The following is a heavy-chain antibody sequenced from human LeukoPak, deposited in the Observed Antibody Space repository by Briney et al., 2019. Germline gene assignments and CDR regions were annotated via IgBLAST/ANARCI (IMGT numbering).Heavy chain of an antibody. V-gene: IGHV3-23*01. Sequence: GGSLRLSCAASGFTFSSYWMSWVRQAPGKGLEWVSAISGSGGSTYYADSVKGRFTISRDNSKNTLYPQMNSLRAEDTAVYYCARDGSYTIFGVVILGNWFDPWGQGTLVTVSS. D-gene: IGHD3-3*01. J-gene: IGHJ5*02. CDR1: GFTFSSYW. CDR2: ISGSGGST. CDR3: ARDGSYTIFGVVILGNWFDP.